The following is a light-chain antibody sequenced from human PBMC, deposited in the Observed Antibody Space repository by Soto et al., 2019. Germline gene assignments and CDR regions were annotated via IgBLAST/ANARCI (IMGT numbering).Light chain of an antibody. V-gene: IGKV1-17*03. CDR3: LHHYTYPWT. J-gene: IGKJ1*01. CDR1: QGIGNY. CDR2: GAS. Sequence: DIQMTQSPSSLSASVGDRVTITCRASQGIGNYLAWFQQRPGKVPKRLIYGASTLQSGVPSRFSGSGSGTDFTLTISSLQPEDFATYYCLHHYTYPWTFGQGTKVDI.